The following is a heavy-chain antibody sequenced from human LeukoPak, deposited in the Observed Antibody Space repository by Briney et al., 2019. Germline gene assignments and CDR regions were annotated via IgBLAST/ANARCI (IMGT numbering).Heavy chain of an antibody. V-gene: IGHV6-1*01. J-gene: IGHJ3*02. D-gene: IGHD3-22*01. CDR3: ARDSDSSGYVQLDAFDI. CDR2: TYYRSKWYN. CDR1: GDSVSSNSAA. Sequence: SQTLSLTCAISGDSVSSNSAAWNWIRQSPSRGLEWLGRTYYRSKWYNDYAVSVKSRITINPDTSKNQFSLQLNSVTPEDTAVYYCARDSDSSGYVQLDAFDIWGQGTMVTVSS.